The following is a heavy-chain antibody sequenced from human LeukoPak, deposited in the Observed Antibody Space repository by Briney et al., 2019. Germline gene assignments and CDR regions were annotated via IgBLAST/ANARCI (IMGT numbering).Heavy chain of an antibody. D-gene: IGHD6-13*01. Sequence: SETLSLTCTVSGGSISSSSYYWGWIRQPPGKGLEWIGEINHSGSTNYNPSLKSRVTISVDTSKNQFSLKLSSVTAADTAVYYCAALAGYSSSWPKNWFDPWGQGTLVTVSS. J-gene: IGHJ5*02. CDR1: GGSISSSSYY. CDR2: INHSGST. V-gene: IGHV4-39*07. CDR3: AALAGYSSSWPKNWFDP.